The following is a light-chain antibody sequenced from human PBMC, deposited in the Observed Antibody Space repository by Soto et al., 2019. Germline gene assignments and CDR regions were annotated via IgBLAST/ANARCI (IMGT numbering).Light chain of an antibody. CDR1: QSFSSAY. Sequence: EVVLTQSPDTLSLSVGERASLSCRASQSFSSAYLAWYQQRPGQAPRLLISDASNRATGIPDRFSGSGSGTDFTLIISRLEPEDVAVYYCQLYGSPWTFGQGTKVDIK. CDR2: DAS. V-gene: IGKV3-20*01. J-gene: IGKJ1*01. CDR3: QLYGSPWT.